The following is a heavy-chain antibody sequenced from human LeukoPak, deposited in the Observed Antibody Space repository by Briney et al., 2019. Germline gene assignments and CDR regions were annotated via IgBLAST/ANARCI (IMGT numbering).Heavy chain of an antibody. D-gene: IGHD4-17*01. CDR2: INPNTPVT. J-gene: IGHJ4*02. Sequence: GASVKVSCKASGYTFTGYYMHWVRQAPGQGLEWMGPINPNTPVTNYSHTFQRTVTIPTHTSITTAYIELSRLRSDDTAVYYCARDINDYGDYEVGYWGQGTLVTVSS. CDR3: ARDINDYGDYEVGY. V-gene: IGHV1-2*06. CDR1: GYTFTGYY.